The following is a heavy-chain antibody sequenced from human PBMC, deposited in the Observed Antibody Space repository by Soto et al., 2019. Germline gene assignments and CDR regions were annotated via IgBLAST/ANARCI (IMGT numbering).Heavy chain of an antibody. CDR3: AKTGSGWYFDY. CDR1: GFTFISYD. Sequence: QVQLVESGGGVVQPGRSLRLSCAASGFTFISYDMHWVRQAPGKGLEWVALISYDGSNKYYTDSVKGRCTISRDNSKNTLYLQMNSLRAEDTPVYYCAKTGSGWYFDYWGQGTLVTVSS. CDR2: ISYDGSNK. V-gene: IGHV3-30*18. J-gene: IGHJ4*02. D-gene: IGHD6-19*01.